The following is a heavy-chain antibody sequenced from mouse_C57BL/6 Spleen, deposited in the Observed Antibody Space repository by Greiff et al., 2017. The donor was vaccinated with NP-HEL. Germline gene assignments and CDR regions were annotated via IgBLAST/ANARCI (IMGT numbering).Heavy chain of an antibody. CDR1: GFNIKDDY. CDR3: TTSGSIFAY. J-gene: IGHJ3*01. V-gene: IGHV14-4*01. Sequence: EVQLQQSGAELVRPGASVKLSCTASGFNIKDDYMHWVKQRPEQGLEWIGWIDPENGDTEYASKFQGKATIQADTSSNTAYLQLSSLTSEDTAVYYCTTSGSIFAYWGQGTLVTVSA. CDR2: IDPENGDT. D-gene: IGHD1-3*01.